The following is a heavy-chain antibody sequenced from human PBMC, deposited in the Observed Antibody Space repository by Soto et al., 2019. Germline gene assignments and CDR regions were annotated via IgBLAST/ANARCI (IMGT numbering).Heavy chain of an antibody. D-gene: IGHD2-2*01. J-gene: IGHJ3*02. CDR2: ISSSSSTI. Sequence: EVQLVESGGGLVQPGGSLRLSCAASGFTFSSYSMNWVRQAPGKGLEWVSYISSSSSTIYYADSVKGRFTISRDNAKNSLYLQMNSLRAEDTAVYYCARDYQPLRSSRAFDIWGQGTMVTVSS. CDR3: ARDYQPLRSSRAFDI. V-gene: IGHV3-48*01. CDR1: GFTFSSYS.